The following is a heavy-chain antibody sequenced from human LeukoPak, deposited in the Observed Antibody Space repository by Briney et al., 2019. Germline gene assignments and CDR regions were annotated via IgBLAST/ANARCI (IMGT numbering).Heavy chain of an antibody. V-gene: IGHV3-48*01. J-gene: IGHJ4*02. CDR2: ISSSSSTI. Sequence: GGSLRLSCAASGFTFSSYSMNWVRQAPGKGLEWVSYISSSSSTIYYADSVEGRFTISRDNAKNSLYLQMNSLRAEDTAVYYCARSFAYWGQGTLVTVSS. CDR3: ARSFAY. CDR1: GFTFSSYS.